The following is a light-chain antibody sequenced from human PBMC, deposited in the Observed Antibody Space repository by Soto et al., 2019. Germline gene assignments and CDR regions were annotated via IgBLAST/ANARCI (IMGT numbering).Light chain of an antibody. CDR2: EGS. CDR1: SSDVGSYNL. V-gene: IGLV2-23*01. J-gene: IGLJ1*01. CDR3: CSYAGSLYV. Sequence: QSALTPPASVSGSTGQSITISCTGTSSDVGSYNLVSWYQQHPGKAPKLMIYEGSKRPSGVSNRFSGSKSGNTASLTISGLQAEDEADYYCCSYAGSLYVFGTGTKLTVL.